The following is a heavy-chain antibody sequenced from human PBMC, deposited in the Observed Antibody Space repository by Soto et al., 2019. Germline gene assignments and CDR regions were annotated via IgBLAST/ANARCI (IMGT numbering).Heavy chain of an antibody. V-gene: IGHV1-69*13. CDR1: GGTFSSYA. CDR3: ASPIGLLWFGELLARYGMDV. J-gene: IGHJ6*02. D-gene: IGHD3-10*01. Sequence: SVKVSCKASGGTFSSYAISWVRQAPGQGLEWFGWIFPIFGTATYAQKFQGRVTITADESTCTAYMELSSLRSEDTAVYYCASPIGLLWFGELLARYGMDVWGQGTTVTVSS. CDR2: IFPIFGTA.